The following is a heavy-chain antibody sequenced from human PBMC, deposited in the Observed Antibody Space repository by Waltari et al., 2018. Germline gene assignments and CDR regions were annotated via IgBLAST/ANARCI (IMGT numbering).Heavy chain of an antibody. CDR3: AKEGGHAFDY. V-gene: IGHV3-43*01. J-gene: IGHJ4*02. Sequence: EVQLVESGGVVVQPGGSLRLSCAASGFTFDDYTMHWVRQAPGKGLEWVSLISWDGGSTYYADSVKGRFTISRDNSKNTLYLQMNSLRAEDTAVYYCAKEGGHAFDYWGQGTLVTVSS. CDR1: GFTFDDYT. CDR2: ISWDGGST.